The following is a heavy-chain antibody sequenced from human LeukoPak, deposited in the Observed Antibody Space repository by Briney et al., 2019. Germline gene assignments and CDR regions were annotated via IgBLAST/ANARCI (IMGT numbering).Heavy chain of an antibody. V-gene: IGHV4-34*01. D-gene: IGHD3-22*01. Sequence: SETLSLTRAVYGGSFSGYYWSWIRQPPGKGLEWIGEINHSGSTNYNPSLKSRVTISVDTSKNQFSLKLSSVTAADTAVYYCARTIVVVITGAFDIWGQGTMVTVSS. J-gene: IGHJ3*02. CDR1: GGSFSGYY. CDR3: ARTIVVVITGAFDI. CDR2: INHSGST.